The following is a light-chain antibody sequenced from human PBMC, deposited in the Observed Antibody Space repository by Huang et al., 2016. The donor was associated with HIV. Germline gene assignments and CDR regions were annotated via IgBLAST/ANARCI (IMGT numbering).Light chain of an antibody. CDR2: DAI. J-gene: IGKJ1*01. CDR1: QSVGNS. CDR3: QQRSSWWT. Sequence: EVVLTQSPATLSLFPGERAILSCRASQSVGNSLLWYQQKPGQAPSLLIYDAIIRATGVPARFSGGGSGTDFALTIYGLEPEDFAVYYCQQRSSWWTFGHGTKVEI. V-gene: IGKV3-11*01.